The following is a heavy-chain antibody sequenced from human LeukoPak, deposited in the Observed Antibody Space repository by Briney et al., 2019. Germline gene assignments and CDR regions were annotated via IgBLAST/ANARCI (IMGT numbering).Heavy chain of an antibody. Sequence: GGSLRLSCAASGFTFSSYAMSWVGQAPGKGLEWASAISGSGGSTYYADSVKGRFTISRDNSKNTLYLQMNSLRAEDTAVYYCAKEIVATIRYYYYYGTDVWGQGTTVTVSS. D-gene: IGHD5-12*01. J-gene: IGHJ6*02. V-gene: IGHV3-23*01. CDR3: AKEIVATIRYYYYYGTDV. CDR1: GFTFSSYA. CDR2: ISGSGGST.